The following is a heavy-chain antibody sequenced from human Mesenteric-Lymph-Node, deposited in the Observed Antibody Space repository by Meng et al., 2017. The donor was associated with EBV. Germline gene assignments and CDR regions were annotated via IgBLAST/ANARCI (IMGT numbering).Heavy chain of an antibody. Sequence: QVQLQESGPGLVKPSATLSLTCTVSGGSIKGYQWTWIRQSPERGLEWIGYIYYSGTTNYNPSLKSRVTISVDKSKNHFSLRLSSVTAADTAVYYCVRRVVVMKEEELDHWGQGTLVTVSS. J-gene: IGHJ4*02. V-gene: IGHV4-59*12. CDR1: GGSIKGYQ. D-gene: IGHD3-22*01. CDR2: IYYSGTT. CDR3: VRRVVVMKEEELDH.